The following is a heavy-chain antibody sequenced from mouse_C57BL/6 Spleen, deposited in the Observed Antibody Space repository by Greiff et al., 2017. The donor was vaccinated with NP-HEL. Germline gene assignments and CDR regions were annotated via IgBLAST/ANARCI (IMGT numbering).Heavy chain of an antibody. Sequence: QVQLKQSGPELVKPGASVKISCKASGYAFSSSWMNWVKQRPGKGLEWIGRIYPGDGDTNYNGKFKGKATLTADKSSSTAYMQLSSLTSEDSAVYFCAIYYDYYWYFDVWGTGTTVTVSS. V-gene: IGHV1-82*01. D-gene: IGHD2-4*01. J-gene: IGHJ1*03. CDR3: AIYYDYYWYFDV. CDR2: IYPGDGDT. CDR1: GYAFSSSW.